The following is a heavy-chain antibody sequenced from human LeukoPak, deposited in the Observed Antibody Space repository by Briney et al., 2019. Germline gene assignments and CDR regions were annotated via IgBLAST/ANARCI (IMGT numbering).Heavy chain of an antibody. CDR3: ARGNRGSYDY. J-gene: IGHJ4*02. Sequence: PGGSLRLSCAASGFTFSTYWMCWVRQAPGKGLVWVSLMNGDGTTTSYADSVKGRFTISRDNAKNTLYLEMNSLRAVDTAVYYCARGNRGSYDYWGQGTLVTVSS. V-gene: IGHV3-74*01. CDR2: MNGDGTTT. D-gene: IGHD3-16*01. CDR1: GFTFSTYW.